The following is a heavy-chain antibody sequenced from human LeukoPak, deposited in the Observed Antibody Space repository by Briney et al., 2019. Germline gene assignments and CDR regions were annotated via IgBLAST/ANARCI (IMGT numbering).Heavy chain of an antibody. CDR2: IIPIFGTA. CDR3: ARDVSSLTPIAATPYYYYYMDV. Sequence: GASVKVSCKASGGTFSSYAISWVRQAPGQGLEWMGGIIPIFGTANYAQKFQGRVTITTDESTSTAYMELSSLRSEDTAVYYCARDVSSLTPIAATPYYYYYMDVWGKGTTVTVSS. V-gene: IGHV1-69*05. D-gene: IGHD6-13*01. J-gene: IGHJ6*03. CDR1: GGTFSSYA.